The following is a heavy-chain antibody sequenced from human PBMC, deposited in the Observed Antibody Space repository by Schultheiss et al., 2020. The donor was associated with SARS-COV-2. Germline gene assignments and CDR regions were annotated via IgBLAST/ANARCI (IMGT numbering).Heavy chain of an antibody. Sequence: GGSLRLSCAASGFTVSSNYMSWVRQAPGKGLEWVSSISSSSSYIYYADSVKGRFTISRDNAKNSLYLQMNSLRAEDTAVYYCARGGLFGVVLNWFDPWGQGTLVTVSS. D-gene: IGHD3-3*01. J-gene: IGHJ5*02. V-gene: IGHV3-21*01. CDR1: GFTVSSNY. CDR3: ARGGLFGVVLNWFDP. CDR2: ISSSSSYI.